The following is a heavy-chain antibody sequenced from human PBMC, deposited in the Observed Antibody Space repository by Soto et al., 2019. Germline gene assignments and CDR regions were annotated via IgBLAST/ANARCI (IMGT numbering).Heavy chain of an antibody. J-gene: IGHJ4*02. CDR2: ISYDGSNK. CDR3: ASDLVVVPAATLDY. Sequence: QVQLVESGGGVVQPGRSLRLSCAASGFTFGSYGMHWVRQAPGKGLEWVAVISYDGSNKYYADSVKGRFTISRDNSKNALYLQMNSLRAEDTAVYYCASDLVVVPAATLDYWGQGTLVTVSS. V-gene: IGHV3-30*03. CDR1: GFTFGSYG. D-gene: IGHD2-2*01.